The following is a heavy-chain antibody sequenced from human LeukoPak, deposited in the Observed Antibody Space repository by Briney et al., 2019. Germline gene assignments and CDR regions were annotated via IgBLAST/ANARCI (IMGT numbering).Heavy chain of an antibody. CDR3: ARQPNKNFFDY. J-gene: IGHJ4*02. V-gene: IGHV4-59*08. CDR1: DGFISGYY. Sequence: SETLSLTCSVSDGFISGYYWSWIRQPPGEGLEWIGYIYYGGGASYNPSLKSRVTMSVDTSRNQFSLKVTSATAADTAVYYCARQPNKNFFDYWGPGTPVTVSS. CDR2: IYYGGGA.